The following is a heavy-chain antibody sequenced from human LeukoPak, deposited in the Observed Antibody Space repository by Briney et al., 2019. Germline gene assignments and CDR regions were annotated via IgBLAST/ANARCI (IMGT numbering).Heavy chain of an antibody. CDR3: ARAPYGDSSDWFDP. CDR2: VYHRGNT. CDR1: GGSFSGYY. V-gene: IGHV4-34*01. Sequence: PSETLSLTCAVYGGSFSGYYWSWIRQPPGKGLEWIGEVYHRGNTNYDPSLKSRVTILVDKSKNQFSLKLRSVTAADTAIYYCARAPYGDSSDWFDPWGQGTLVTVSS. D-gene: IGHD4-17*01. J-gene: IGHJ5*02.